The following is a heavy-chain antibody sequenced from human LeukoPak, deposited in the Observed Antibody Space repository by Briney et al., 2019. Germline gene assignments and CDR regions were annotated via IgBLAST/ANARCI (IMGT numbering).Heavy chain of an antibody. J-gene: IGHJ2*01. V-gene: IGHV3-21*01. CDR3: AREGRDGYNFYWYFDL. Sequence: GGSLRLSCAASGFTFSSYSMNWVRQAPGKGLEWVSSISTSSTYIYYADSVKRRFTISRDNAKNSLSLQMNSLRAEDTAVYYCAREGRDGYNFYWYFDLWGRGTLVTVSS. CDR1: GFTFSSYS. CDR2: ISTSSTYI. D-gene: IGHD5-24*01.